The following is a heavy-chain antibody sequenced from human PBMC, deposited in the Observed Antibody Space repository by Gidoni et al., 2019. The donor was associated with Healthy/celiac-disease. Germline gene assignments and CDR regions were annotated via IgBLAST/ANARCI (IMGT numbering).Heavy chain of an antibody. Sequence: EVQLVESGGGLVKPGGSLRLSCAASGFTFSSYSMNWARQAPGKGLEWVSSISSSSSYIYYADSVKGRFTISRDNAKNSLYLQMNSLRAEDTAVYYCATVPAAIYPNYYMDVWGKGTTVTVSS. V-gene: IGHV3-21*01. CDR1: GFTFSSYS. J-gene: IGHJ6*03. CDR3: ATVPAAIYPNYYMDV. CDR2: ISSSSSYI. D-gene: IGHD2-2*02.